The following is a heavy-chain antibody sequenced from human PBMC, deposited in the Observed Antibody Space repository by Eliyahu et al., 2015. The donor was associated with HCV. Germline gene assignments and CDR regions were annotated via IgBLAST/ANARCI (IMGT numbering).Heavy chain of an antibody. D-gene: IGHD6-13*01. CDR1: XXTFXNAW. Sequence: EVQLVESGGDLVKPGGSLRLSCAAXXXTFXNAWMSWXRQAPGKGLEWVGRIKSKIDGGTTDYAAPVKGRFTISRDDSKNTLYLRMNSLRADDTAVYYCTALLSAAGIFDSWGQGTLVTVSS. J-gene: IGHJ4*02. V-gene: IGHV3-15*01. CDR3: TALLSAAGIFDS. CDR2: IKSKIDGGTT.